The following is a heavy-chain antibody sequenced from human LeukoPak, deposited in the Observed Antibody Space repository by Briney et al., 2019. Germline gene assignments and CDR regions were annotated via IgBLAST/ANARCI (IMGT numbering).Heavy chain of an antibody. J-gene: IGHJ4*02. CDR2: IYYRGNT. V-gene: IGHV4-59*08. CDR3: ARHKSVVISANGIFDH. CDR1: GGSISSYY. Sequence: PSETLSLTCTFAGGSISSYYWSWIRQPPGKGLEWIGYIYYRGNTWYNPSLKTRVTISVDTSKNQFSLNLNSVTAADTAVYYCARHKSVVISANGIFDHWGQGTLVSVSS. D-gene: IGHD2-21*01.